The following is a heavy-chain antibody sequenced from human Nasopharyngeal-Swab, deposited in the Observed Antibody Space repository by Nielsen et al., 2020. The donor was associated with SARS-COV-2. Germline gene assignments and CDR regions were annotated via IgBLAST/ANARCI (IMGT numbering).Heavy chain of an antibody. CDR1: GFIFNTYG. CDR2: ISDDNTI. V-gene: IGHV3-48*02. D-gene: IGHD3-9*01. Sequence: GESLKISCEASGFIFNTYGMNWVRQAPGEGLEWISYISDDNTIFYADSVKGRFTISRDNAKNSLDLQMNSLRDEDTAVYYCARDLELLTNYYALDYWGQGTLVTVSS. CDR3: ARDLELLTNYYALDY. J-gene: IGHJ4*02.